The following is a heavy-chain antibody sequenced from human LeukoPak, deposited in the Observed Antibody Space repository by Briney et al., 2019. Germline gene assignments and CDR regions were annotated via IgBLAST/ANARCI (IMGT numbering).Heavy chain of an antibody. V-gene: IGHV1-58*02. CDR1: GFTFTSSA. J-gene: IGHJ6*02. Sequence: SVKVSCKASGFTFTSSAMQWVRQARGQRLEWIGWIVVGSGNTNYAQKFQERVTITRDMSISTAYMELSSLRSEDTAVYYCAATSYYYDSSGLRGGMDVWGQGTTVTVSS. CDR3: AATSYYYDSSGLRGGMDV. D-gene: IGHD3-22*01. CDR2: IVVGSGNT.